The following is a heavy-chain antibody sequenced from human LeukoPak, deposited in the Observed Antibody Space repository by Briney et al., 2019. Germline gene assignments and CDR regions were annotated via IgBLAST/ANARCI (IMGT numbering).Heavy chain of an antibody. CDR2: IYYSGST. J-gene: IGHJ4*02. CDR3: AREGYCSGGSCYDY. CDR1: GGSISSYY. Sequence: SETLSLTCTVSGGSISSYYWSWIRQPPGKGLEWIGYIYYSGSTNYNPSLKSRVTISVDTSKNQFSLKLSSVTAADTAVYYCAREGYCSGGSCYDYWGQGTLVTVSS. V-gene: IGHV4-59*01. D-gene: IGHD2-15*01.